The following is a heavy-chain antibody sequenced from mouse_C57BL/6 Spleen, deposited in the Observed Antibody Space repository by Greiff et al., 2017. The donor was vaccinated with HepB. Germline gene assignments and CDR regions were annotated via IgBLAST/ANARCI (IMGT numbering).Heavy chain of an antibody. V-gene: IGHV2-2*01. CDR2: IWSGGST. D-gene: IGHD2-5*01. CDR3: ASPYSNYGAMDY. Sequence: VMLVESGPGLVQPSQSLSITCTVSGFSFTSYGVHWVRQSPGKGLEWLGVIWSGGSTDYNAAFISRLSISKDNSKSQVFFKMNSLQADDTAIYYCASPYSNYGAMDYWGQGTSVTVSS. CDR1: GFSFTSYG. J-gene: IGHJ4*01.